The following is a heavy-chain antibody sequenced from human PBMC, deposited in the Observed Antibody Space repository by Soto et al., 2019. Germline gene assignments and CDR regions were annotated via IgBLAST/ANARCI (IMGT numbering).Heavy chain of an antibody. CDR1: GGSFSDYY. CDR3: ARDVVVVAATDWFDP. J-gene: IGHJ5*02. V-gene: IGHV4-34*01. D-gene: IGHD2-15*01. CDR2: INHSGST. Sequence: PSETLSLTCAVYGGSFSDYYWSWIRQPPGKGLEWIGEINHSGSTNYNPSLKSRVTISVDTSKNQFSLKLSSVTAADTAVYYCARDVVVVAATDWFDPWGQGTLVTVS.